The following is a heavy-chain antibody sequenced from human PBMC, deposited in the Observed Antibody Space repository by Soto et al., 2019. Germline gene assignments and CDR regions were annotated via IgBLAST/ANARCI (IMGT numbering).Heavy chain of an antibody. J-gene: IGHJ3*02. CDR2: IKSKTDGGTT. CDR3: AYYYDSSADEVPDAFDI. Sequence: GGSLRLSCAASGFTFSNAWMNWVRQAPGKGLEWVGRIKSKTDGGTTDYAAPVKGRFTISRDDSKNTLYLQMNSLKTEDTAVYYCAYYYDSSADEVPDAFDIWGQGTMVTVSS. CDR1: GFTFSNAW. V-gene: IGHV3-15*07. D-gene: IGHD3-22*01.